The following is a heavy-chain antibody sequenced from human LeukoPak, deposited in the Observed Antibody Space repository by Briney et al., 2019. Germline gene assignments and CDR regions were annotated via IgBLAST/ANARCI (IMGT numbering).Heavy chain of an antibody. CDR3: ARGDDFPDY. J-gene: IGHJ4*02. CDR1: GFTFSSYA. D-gene: IGHD3/OR15-3a*01. Sequence: GGSLRLSCAASGFTFSSYAMHWVRQAPGKGLEYVSAISSNGGSTYYANSVKGRFTISRDNSKNTLYLQMGSLRAEDMAVYYCARGDDFPDYWAREPWSPSPQ. V-gene: IGHV3-64*01. CDR2: ISSNGGST.